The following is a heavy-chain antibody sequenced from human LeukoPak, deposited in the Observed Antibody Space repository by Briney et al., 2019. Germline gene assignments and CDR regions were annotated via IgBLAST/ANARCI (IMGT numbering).Heavy chain of an antibody. J-gene: IGHJ3*02. V-gene: IGHV3-23*01. CDR3: ARVGGGSYFFAFDI. CDR2: ISGSGVST. CDR1: GFTFSSYA. Sequence: GGSLRLSCAASGFTFSSYAMSWVRQAPGKGLEWVSAISGSGVSTYYADSVKGRFTISRDNAKNSLYLQMNSLRAEDTAVYYCARVGGGSYFFAFDIWGQGTMVTVSS. D-gene: IGHD1-26*01.